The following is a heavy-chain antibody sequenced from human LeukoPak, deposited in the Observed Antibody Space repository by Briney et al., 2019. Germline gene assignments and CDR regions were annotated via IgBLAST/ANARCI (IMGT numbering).Heavy chain of an antibody. CDR1: GCTISNSW. V-gene: IGHV3-15*01. CDR2: IKSKTHDGTT. Sequence: AESLTLACAASGCTISNSWMSWVRQAPGKGLEWVGRIKSKTHDGTTDYPAPVKDRFTISKDDSKNTLYLQMNSLKIDVSAIYYYTTTQGGTSFEACDIGGRGTMVSVSS. J-gene: IGHJ3*02. D-gene: IGHD3-16*01. CDR3: TTTQGGTSFEACDI.